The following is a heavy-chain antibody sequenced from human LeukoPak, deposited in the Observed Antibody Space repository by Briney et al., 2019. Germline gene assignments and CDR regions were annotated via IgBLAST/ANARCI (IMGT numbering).Heavy chain of an antibody. CDR1: GFTFSAYG. J-gene: IGHJ4*02. CDR2: ISYDGSNK. Sequence: PGGSLRLSCAASGFTFSAYGMHWVRQAPGKGLEWVAVISYDGSNKFHADSVKGRFTISRDNSKNKLYLEMLSLRADDTAVYFCAKGSVAGVRNYFDDWGQGTLVTVSS. CDR3: AKGSVAGVRNYFDD. D-gene: IGHD6-19*01. V-gene: IGHV3-30*18.